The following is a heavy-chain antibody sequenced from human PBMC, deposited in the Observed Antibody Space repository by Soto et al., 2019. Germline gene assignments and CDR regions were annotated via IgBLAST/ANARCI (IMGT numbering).Heavy chain of an antibody. D-gene: IGHD2-15*01. V-gene: IGHV4-59*01. CDR1: GASFSSYY. J-gene: IGHJ4*02. Sequence: QVQLQESGPGLVKPSETPSLTCTVSGASFSSYYWSWIRQPPGKGLEWIGYVYYSGYTNYNPSLRSRVAMSVDTSKNQFSLKLTSVTAADTAVYYCARDAPDCSSGTCYSAYFDLWGQGTLVTVSS. CDR2: VYYSGYT. CDR3: ARDAPDCSSGTCYSAYFDL.